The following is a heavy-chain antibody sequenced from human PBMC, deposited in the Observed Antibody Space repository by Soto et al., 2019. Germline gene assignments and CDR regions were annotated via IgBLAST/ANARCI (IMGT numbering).Heavy chain of an antibody. CDR3: AKDRGYSYGFPSHPCLDY. CDR2: ISYDGSNK. D-gene: IGHD5-18*01. J-gene: IGHJ4*02. CDR1: GFTFSSYG. V-gene: IGHV3-30*18. Sequence: GGSLRLSCAASGFTFSSYGMHWVRQAPGKGLEWVAVISYDGSNKYYADSVKGRFTISRDNSKNTLYLQMNSLRAEDAAVYYCAKDRGYSYGFPSHPCLDYWGQRTLVSVSS.